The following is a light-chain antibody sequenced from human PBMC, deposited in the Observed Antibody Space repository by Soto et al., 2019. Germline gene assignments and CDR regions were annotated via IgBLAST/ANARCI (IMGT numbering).Light chain of an antibody. Sequence: DVVMTQSPLSLPVTLGQPASISCRSSQSLVYSDGNTYLNWFQQRPGQSPRRLIYKVSNRDSGVPDRFSGSGSSTDFTLKISRVEAEDVGVYYCMQGTHPFTFGPGTKVDIK. CDR2: KVS. CDR3: MQGTHPFT. J-gene: IGKJ3*01. V-gene: IGKV2-30*01. CDR1: QSLVYSDGNTY.